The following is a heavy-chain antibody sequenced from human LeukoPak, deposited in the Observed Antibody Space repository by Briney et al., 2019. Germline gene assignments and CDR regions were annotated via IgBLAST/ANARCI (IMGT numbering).Heavy chain of an antibody. CDR1: GLTFSSYG. V-gene: IGHV3-48*02. J-gene: IGHJ4*02. Sequence: GGSLRLSCAASGLTFSSYGMNWVRQAPGKGLEWVSYISSSDTIYYADSVKGRFTISRNNAKNSLYLQMNSLRDEDTAVYYCAAGAFGGFDYWGQGTLVTVSS. CDR2: ISSSDTI. D-gene: IGHD3-16*01. CDR3: AAGAFGGFDY.